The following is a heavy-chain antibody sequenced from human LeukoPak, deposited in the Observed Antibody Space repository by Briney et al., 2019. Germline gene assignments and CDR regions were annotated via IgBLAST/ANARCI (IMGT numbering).Heavy chain of an antibody. D-gene: IGHD2-21*01. V-gene: IGHV1-46*01. CDR3: AIVAPYYYYGMDV. Sequence: ASVKVSCKASGYTFTSYYMHWVRQAPGQGLEWMGIINPSGGSTSCAQKFQGRVTMTRDTSTSTVYMELSSLRSEDTAVYYCAIVAPYYYYGMDVWGQGTTVTVSS. J-gene: IGHJ6*02. CDR1: GYTFTSYY. CDR2: INPSGGST.